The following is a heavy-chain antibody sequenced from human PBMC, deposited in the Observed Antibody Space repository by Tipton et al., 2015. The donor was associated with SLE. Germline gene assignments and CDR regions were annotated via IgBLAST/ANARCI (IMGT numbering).Heavy chain of an antibody. Sequence: PGLVKPSETLSLTCTVSGGSISSSSYYWGWIRQPPGKGLEWIGSIYYSGSTYYNPSLKSRVTISVDTSKNQFSLKLSSVTAADTAVYYCARGIAAAFHFDYWGQGTLVTVSS. J-gene: IGHJ4*02. CDR3: ARGIAAAFHFDY. V-gene: IGHV4-39*07. CDR1: GGSISSSSYY. D-gene: IGHD6-13*01. CDR2: IYYSGST.